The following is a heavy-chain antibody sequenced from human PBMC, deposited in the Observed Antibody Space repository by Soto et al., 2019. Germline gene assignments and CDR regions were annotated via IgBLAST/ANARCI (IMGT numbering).Heavy chain of an antibody. CDR2: ISPYNGTT. Sequence: ASVKVSCKASGGNFSRYAISWLRQAPGQGLEWMGGISPYNGTTKYAEKFQGEMTMTTDTATSTAYMDLRSLRSDDTAVYYCARDGERDTGLNFYYYLHGMDAWGQGTKVTFSS. V-gene: IGHV1-18*01. CDR3: ARDGERDTGLNFYYYLHGMDA. J-gene: IGHJ6*02. CDR1: GGNFSRYA. D-gene: IGHD1-1*01.